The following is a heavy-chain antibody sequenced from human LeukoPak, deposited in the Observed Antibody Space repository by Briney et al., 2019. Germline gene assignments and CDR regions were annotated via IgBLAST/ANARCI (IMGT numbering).Heavy chain of an antibody. Sequence: PGGSLRLSCAASGFTFSSYGMHWVRQAPGKGLEWVAVISYDGSNKYYADSVKGRFTISRDNSKNTLYLQMNSLRAEDTAVYYCAKVGLLFRSSDNYFDYWGQGTLVTVPS. D-gene: IGHD6-13*01. CDR3: AKVGLLFRSSDNYFDY. J-gene: IGHJ4*02. V-gene: IGHV3-30*18. CDR1: GFTFSSYG. CDR2: ISYDGSNK.